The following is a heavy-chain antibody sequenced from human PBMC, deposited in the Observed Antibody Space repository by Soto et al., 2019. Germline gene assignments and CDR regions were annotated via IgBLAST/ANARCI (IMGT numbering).Heavy chain of an antibody. J-gene: IGHJ6*02. D-gene: IGHD2-2*01. CDR1: GGSISSGDYY. V-gene: IGHV4-30-4*01. Sequence: SETLSLTCTVSGGSISSGDYYWSWIRQPPGKGLEWIGYIYYSGSTYYNPSLKSRVTISVDTSKNQFSLKLSSVTAADTAVYYCARNTGPRQKPIVVVPAAMDYYYYYGMDVWGQGTTVTVSS. CDR2: IYYSGST. CDR3: ARNTGPRQKPIVVVPAAMDYYYYYGMDV.